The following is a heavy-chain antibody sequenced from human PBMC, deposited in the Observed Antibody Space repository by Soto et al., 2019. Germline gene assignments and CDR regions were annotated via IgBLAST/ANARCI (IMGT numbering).Heavy chain of an antibody. V-gene: IGHV1-46*01. D-gene: IGHD3-10*01. CDR1: GYSFTTYY. CDR3: ARVWAPYSSGSFYDY. Sequence: GASVEVSCTACGYSFTTYYICWVRQAPGQGLEWMGIINPSGGSPTYAQKFRGRVTMTKDTSTSTVFMELSSLRSEDTAIYYCARVWAPYSSGSFYDYWGQGPLVTVSS. J-gene: IGHJ4*02. CDR2: INPSGGSP.